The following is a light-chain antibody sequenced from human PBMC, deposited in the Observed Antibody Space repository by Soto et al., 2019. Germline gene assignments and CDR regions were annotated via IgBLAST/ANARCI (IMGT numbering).Light chain of an antibody. CDR1: SSDVGGYKY. Sequence: QSALTQPASVSGSPGQSITISCTGTSSDVGGYKYVSWYQHHPGKAPKLMIYEVSNRPSGVSNRFSGSKSGNTASLTISGLQAEDEADYYCLSYTSTNTRVFGGGTNLTVL. J-gene: IGLJ2*01. CDR2: EVS. V-gene: IGLV2-14*01. CDR3: LSYTSTNTRV.